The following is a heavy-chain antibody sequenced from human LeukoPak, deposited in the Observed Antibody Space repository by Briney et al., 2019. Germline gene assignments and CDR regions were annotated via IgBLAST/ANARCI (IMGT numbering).Heavy chain of an antibody. J-gene: IGHJ4*02. CDR2: INPSGGST. D-gene: IGHD6-19*01. CDR3: AGGSSGWYSVAY. Sequence: ASVKVSCKASGYTFTSYYMHWVRQAPGQGLEWMGIINPSGGSTSYAQKFQGRVTMTRDTSTSTVFMELSSLRSEDTAVYYCAGGSSGWYSVAYWGQGTLVTVSS. CDR1: GYTFTSYY. V-gene: IGHV1-46*01.